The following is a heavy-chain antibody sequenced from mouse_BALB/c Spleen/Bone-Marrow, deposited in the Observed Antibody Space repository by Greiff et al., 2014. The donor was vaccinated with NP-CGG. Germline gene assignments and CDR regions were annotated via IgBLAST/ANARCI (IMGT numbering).Heavy chain of an antibody. J-gene: IGHJ4*01. Sequence: QVHVKQSGAELVRPGASVKVSCKASGYTFTSYWINWVKQRPGQGLEWIGNIYPSDSYTNYNQNFKDKATLTVDKSSSTAYMQLSSPTSEDSAVYYRTRQYGNYYAMDYWGQGTSVTVSA. CDR2: IYPSDSYT. D-gene: IGHD2-10*02. CDR3: TRQYGNYYAMDY. CDR1: GYTFTSYW. V-gene: IGHV1-69*02.